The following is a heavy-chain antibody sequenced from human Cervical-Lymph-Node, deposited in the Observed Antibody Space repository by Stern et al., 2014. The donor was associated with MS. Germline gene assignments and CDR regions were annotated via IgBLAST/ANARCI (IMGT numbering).Heavy chain of an antibody. J-gene: IGHJ6*02. CDR3: ARDRVPYDFWSGPYYGMDV. D-gene: IGHD3-3*01. Sequence: VQLEESGAEVKKPGASVKVSCKASGYTFTSYGISWVRQAPGQGLEWMGWISAYNGNTNYAQKLQGRVTMTTDTSTSTAYMELRSLRSDDTAVYYCARDRVPYDFWSGPYYGMDVWGQGTTVTVSS. CDR1: GYTFTSYG. CDR2: ISAYNGNT. V-gene: IGHV1-18*01.